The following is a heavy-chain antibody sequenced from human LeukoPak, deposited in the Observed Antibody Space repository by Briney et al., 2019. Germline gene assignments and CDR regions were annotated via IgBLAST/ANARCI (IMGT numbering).Heavy chain of an antibody. CDR1: GFTFDDYA. CDR2: ISGDGGST. CDR3: AKERPEEGGLFFDY. J-gene: IGHJ4*02. Sequence: GGSLRLSCAASGFTFDDYAMHWVRQAPGKGLEWVSLISGDGGSTYYADSVKGRFTISRDNSKNSLYLQMNSLRTEDTDLYYRAKERPEEGGLFFDYWGQGTLVTVSS. V-gene: IGHV3-43*02. D-gene: IGHD1-14*01.